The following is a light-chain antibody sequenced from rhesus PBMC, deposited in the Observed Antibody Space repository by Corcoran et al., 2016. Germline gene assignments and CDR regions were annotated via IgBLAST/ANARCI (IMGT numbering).Light chain of an antibody. V-gene: IGLV2-32*02. CDR1: SSDIGYYNY. CDR3: SSYAGNNIYI. Sequence: AALTQPRSVSGSPGQSVTISCPGTSSDIGYYNYVSWYQQHPDTAPKLMISEVSKRPSGVSDRFSGSKSGNSASLTISGLQAEDEADYHCSSYAGNNIYIFGAGTRLTVL. CDR2: EVS. J-gene: IGLJ1*01.